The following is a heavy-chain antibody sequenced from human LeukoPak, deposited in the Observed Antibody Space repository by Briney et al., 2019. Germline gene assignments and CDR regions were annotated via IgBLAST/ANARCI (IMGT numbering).Heavy chain of an antibody. CDR3: AREYGGNSVYYYYYMDV. Sequence: SETLSLTCTVSGGSISSSSYYWGWIRQPPGKGLEWIGSIYYSGSTYYNPSLKSRVTISVDTSKNQFSLKLSSVTAADTAVYYCAREYGGNSVYYYYYMDVWGKGTTVTVSS. CDR2: IYYSGST. D-gene: IGHD4-23*01. V-gene: IGHV4-39*07. CDR1: GGSISSSSYY. J-gene: IGHJ6*03.